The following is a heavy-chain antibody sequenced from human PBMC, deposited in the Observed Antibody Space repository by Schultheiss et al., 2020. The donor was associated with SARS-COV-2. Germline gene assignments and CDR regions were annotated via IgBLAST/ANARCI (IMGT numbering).Heavy chain of an antibody. CDR2: ISSSGSTI. J-gene: IGHJ6*02. CDR3: ARDLGYYYDSSGYYGRAGYYGMDV. Sequence: GGSLRLSCAASGFTFSDYYMSWIRQAPGKGLEWVSYISSSGSTIYYADSVKGRFTISRDNAKNSLYLQMNSLRAEDTAVYYCARDLGYYYDSSGYYGRAGYYGMDVWGQGTTVTVSS. CDR1: GFTFSDYY. V-gene: IGHV3-11*04. D-gene: IGHD3-22*01.